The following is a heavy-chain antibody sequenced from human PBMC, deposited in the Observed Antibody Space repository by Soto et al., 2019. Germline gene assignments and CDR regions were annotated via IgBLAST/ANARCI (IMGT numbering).Heavy chain of an antibody. CDR3: ARQYCSIISGDSRDDYVMDV. J-gene: IGHJ6*02. D-gene: IGHD2-2*01. V-gene: IGHV4-39*01. CDR1: GGSISSSSYY. Sequence: SENLSLTCTVSGGSISSSSYYWGWIRQPPGKGLEWIGSIYYSGSTYYNPSLKSRVTISVDTSKNQFSLKLSSVTAADTAVYYCARQYCSIISGDSRDDYVMDVWGQGTTVTVSS. CDR2: IYYSGST.